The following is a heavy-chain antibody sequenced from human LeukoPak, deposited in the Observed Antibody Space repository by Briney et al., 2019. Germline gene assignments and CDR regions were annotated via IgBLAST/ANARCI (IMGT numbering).Heavy chain of an antibody. J-gene: IGHJ4*02. Sequence: KPSETLSLTCTVSGGSISSSSYYWGWIRQPPGKGLEWIGSIYYSGSTYYNPSLKSRVTISVDTSKNQFSLKLSSVTAADTAVYYCARIDRAVAGTIDYWGQGTLVTVSS. CDR1: GGSISSSSYY. CDR2: IYYSGST. D-gene: IGHD6-19*01. V-gene: IGHV4-39*01. CDR3: ARIDRAVAGTIDY.